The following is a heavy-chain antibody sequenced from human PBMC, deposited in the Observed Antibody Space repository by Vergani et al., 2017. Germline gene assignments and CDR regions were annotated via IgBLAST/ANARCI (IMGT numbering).Heavy chain of an antibody. D-gene: IGHD3-3*01. J-gene: IGHJ6*02. Sequence: QVQLVQSGAEVKKPGASVKVSCKASGYTFTSYGISWVRQATGQGLEWMGWMNPNSGNTGYAQKFQGRVTMTRNTSISTAYMELSSLRSEDTAVYYCARGPNYDFWSGYWGYYGMDVWGQGTTVTVSS. CDR1: GYTFTSYG. CDR3: ARGPNYDFWSGYWGYYGMDV. V-gene: IGHV1-8*02. CDR2: MNPNSGNT.